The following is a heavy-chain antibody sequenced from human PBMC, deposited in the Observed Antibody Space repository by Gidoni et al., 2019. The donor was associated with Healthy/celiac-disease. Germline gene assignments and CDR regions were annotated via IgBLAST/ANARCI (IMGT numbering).Heavy chain of an antibody. D-gene: IGHD3-16*01. CDR2: IIPIFGTA. V-gene: IGHV1-69*06. Sequence: QVQLVQSGAEVTKPGSSVKVSCKASGGTFSSYAISWVRQAPGQGLEWMGGIIPIFGTANYAQKFQGRVTITADKSTSTAYMELSSLRSEDTAVYYCARGNVSMGDIYYYYYGMDVWGQGTTVTVSS. CDR1: GGTFSSYA. CDR3: ARGNVSMGDIYYYYYGMDV. J-gene: IGHJ6*02.